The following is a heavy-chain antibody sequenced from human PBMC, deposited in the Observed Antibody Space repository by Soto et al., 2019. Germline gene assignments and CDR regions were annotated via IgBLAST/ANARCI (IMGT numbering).Heavy chain of an antibody. CDR1: GGSISSGGYY. Sequence: PSETLSLTCTVSGGSISSGGYYWSWIRQHPGKGLEWIGYIYYSGSTYYNPSPKSRVTMSVDTSKNQFSLKLSSVTAADTAVYYCARDLKFGQADYWGQGSQVTVSS. CDR2: IYYSGST. J-gene: IGHJ4*02. D-gene: IGHD3-10*01. V-gene: IGHV4-31*03. CDR3: ARDLKFGQADY.